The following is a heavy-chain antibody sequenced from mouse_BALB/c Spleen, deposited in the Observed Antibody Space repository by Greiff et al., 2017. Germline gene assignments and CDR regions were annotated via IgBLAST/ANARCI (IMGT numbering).Heavy chain of an antibody. J-gene: IGHJ1*01. Sequence: QVQLQQPGAELVMPGASVKMSCKASGYTFTDYWMHWVKQRPGQGLEWIGAIDTSDSYTSYNQKFKGKATLTVDESSSTAYMQLSSLTSEDSAVYYCARNRYDGYFDVWGAGTTVTVSS. V-gene: IGHV1-69*01. CDR1: GYTFTDYW. CDR2: IDTSDSYT. CDR3: ARNRYDGYFDV. D-gene: IGHD2-14*01.